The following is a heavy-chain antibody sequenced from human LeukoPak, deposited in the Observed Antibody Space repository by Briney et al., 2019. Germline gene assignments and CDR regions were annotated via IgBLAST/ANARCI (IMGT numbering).Heavy chain of an antibody. CDR2: ISSGGSAI. V-gene: IGHV3-48*03. CDR1: GFTFSSSE. Sequence: PGGSLRLSCAASGFTFSSSEMNWVRQAPGKGLDWVSFISSGGSAIYYADSVKGRFTISRDNAKNSLYLQMNSLRAEDTAVYYCARRYYDSSGYYFDYWGQGILVTVSS. J-gene: IGHJ4*02. D-gene: IGHD3-22*01. CDR3: ARRYYDSSGYYFDY.